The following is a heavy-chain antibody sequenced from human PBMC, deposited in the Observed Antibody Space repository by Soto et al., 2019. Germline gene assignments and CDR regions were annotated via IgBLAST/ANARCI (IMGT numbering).Heavy chain of an antibody. CDR1: GFTFSSFA. Sequence: QEQLVESGGGVVQPGRSLRLSCAASGFTFSSFAVHWVRQAPGKGLEWVAGISYDGSNQYYADSVKGRFTISRDNSKNTLDLQMNSLRAEDTAVYYCAIVSGSFSRMYYFDCWGQGTLVTVSS. V-gene: IGHV3-30-3*01. J-gene: IGHJ4*02. CDR2: ISYDGSNQ. CDR3: AIVSGSFSRMYYFDC. D-gene: IGHD1-26*01.